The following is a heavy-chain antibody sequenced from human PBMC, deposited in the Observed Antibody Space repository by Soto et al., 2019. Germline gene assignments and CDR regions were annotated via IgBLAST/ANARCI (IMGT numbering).Heavy chain of an antibody. CDR2: IIPIFGTV. CDR1: GGTVRTYA. V-gene: IGHV1-69*12. D-gene: IGHD6-19*01. Sequence: QVQLLQSGAEVKKPGSSVRVACEASGGTVRTYAISWVRQAPGQGLEWMGEIIPIFGTVNYAQKFQGRVKITADESTTTVYMDLRSLRSEATAVYYCAKGAVAGTPTSYYYYGMDVWGQGTTVTVSS. CDR3: AKGAVAGTPTSYYYYGMDV. J-gene: IGHJ6*02.